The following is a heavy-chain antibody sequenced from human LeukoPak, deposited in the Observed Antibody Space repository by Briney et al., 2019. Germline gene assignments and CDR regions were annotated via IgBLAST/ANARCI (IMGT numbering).Heavy chain of an antibody. J-gene: IGHJ3*01. CDR1: GFTFSAYA. CDR3: ATNIAGAFDV. V-gene: IGHV3-64*01. D-gene: IGHD2/OR15-2a*01. Sequence: GGSLRLFCAASGFTFSAYAMHWVRQARGKGLEHVSIISSDGVSTYYANSVKGRFTISRDNSKNTVSLQMDSLRVEDMAVYYCATNIAGAFDVWGQGTMVTVSS. CDR2: ISSDGVST.